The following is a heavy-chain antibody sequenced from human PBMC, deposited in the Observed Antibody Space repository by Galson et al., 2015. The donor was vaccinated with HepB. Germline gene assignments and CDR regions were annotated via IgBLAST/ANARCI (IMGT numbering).Heavy chain of an antibody. CDR1: GGTFSRYT. J-gene: IGHJ6*03. D-gene: IGHD6-6*01. V-gene: IGHV1-69*02. CDR3: ARTTGARPNYYYYYMDV. CDR2: IIPILGIA. Sequence: EVKKPGPSVKVSCKASGGTFSRYTLRWVRQAPGQGLEWMGRIIPILGIANYAQKFQGRVTITADKSTSTAYMELSSLRSEDTAVYYCARTTGARPNYYYYYMDVWGKGTTVTVSS.